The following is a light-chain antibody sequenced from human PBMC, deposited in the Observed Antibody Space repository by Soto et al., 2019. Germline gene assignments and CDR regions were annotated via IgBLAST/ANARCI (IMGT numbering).Light chain of an antibody. V-gene: IGLV1-44*01. Sequence: QSVLTQPSSASGTPGQRVTISCSGSSSNIGSNTVNWYQQLPGTAPKLLIYSNNQRPSGVPDRFSGSKSGTSASLAISGLQSEDEADYYCAAWDDSLKVVFGGGTKLTVL. CDR3: AAWDDSLKVV. CDR1: SSNIGSNT. J-gene: IGLJ2*01. CDR2: SNN.